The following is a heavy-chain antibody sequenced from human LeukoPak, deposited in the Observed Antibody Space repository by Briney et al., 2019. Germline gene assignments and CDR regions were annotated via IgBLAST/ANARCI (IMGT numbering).Heavy chain of an antibody. CDR3: AKDGRYSGYDFAES. J-gene: IGHJ5*02. D-gene: IGHD5-12*01. CDR1: GFTVSRNY. V-gene: IGHV3-53*01. Sequence: GGSLRLSCAASGFTVSRNYMTWVRQAPGKGLEWVSVIYSGGSTYYADSVKGRFTISRDNSENTLYLQMDSLRAEDTAIYYCAKDGRYSGYDFAESWGQGTLVTVSS. CDR2: IYSGGST.